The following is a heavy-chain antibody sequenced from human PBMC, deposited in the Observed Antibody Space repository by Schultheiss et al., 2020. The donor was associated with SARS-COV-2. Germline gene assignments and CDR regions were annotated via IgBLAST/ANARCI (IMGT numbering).Heavy chain of an antibody. CDR3: AKGQPRHNVGWYVTDH. CDR2: IYHSGST. V-gene: IGHV4-38-2*02. Sequence: SETLSLTCTVSGYSISSGYYWGWIRQPPGKGLEWIGSIYHSGSTYYNPSLKSRVTISVDTSKNQFSLKLNSVTVVDTAVYYCAKGQPRHNVGWYVTDHWGQGTLVTVSS. CDR1: GYSISSGYY. J-gene: IGHJ4*02. D-gene: IGHD6-19*01.